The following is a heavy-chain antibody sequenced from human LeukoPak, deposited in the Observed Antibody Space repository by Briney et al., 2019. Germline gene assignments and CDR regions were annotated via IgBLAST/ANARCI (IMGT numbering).Heavy chain of an antibody. CDR3: ARTTEGYCRGSTCYYYYYYMNV. D-gene: IGHD2-15*01. V-gene: IGHV1-2*02. CDR1: GYTFTGYH. J-gene: IGHJ6*03. CDR2: INPNSGGT. Sequence: WASVKVSCKASGYTFTGYHMHWVRQAPGQGLEWMGWINPNSGGTNYAQKFQGRVTMTRDTSISTAYMELSRLRSDDTAVYYCARTTEGYCRGSTCYYYYYYMNVWGKGTTVTVSS.